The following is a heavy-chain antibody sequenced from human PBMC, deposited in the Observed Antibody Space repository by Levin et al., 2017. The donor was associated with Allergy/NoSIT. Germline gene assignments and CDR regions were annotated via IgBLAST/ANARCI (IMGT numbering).Heavy chain of an antibody. CDR2: ISYDATYK. V-gene: IGHV3-33*01. CDR3: ARDGFGLGSYSSPDY. CDR1: GFTFKNHA. J-gene: IGHJ4*02. D-gene: IGHD3-10*01. Sequence: GGSLRLSCVASGFTFKNHAMHWVRQAPGKGLEWVAMISYDATYKFYSDSVRGRFTVSRDTSNNTLSLQMNSLRVEDTAMYYCARDGFGLGSYSSPDYWGQGALVTVSS.